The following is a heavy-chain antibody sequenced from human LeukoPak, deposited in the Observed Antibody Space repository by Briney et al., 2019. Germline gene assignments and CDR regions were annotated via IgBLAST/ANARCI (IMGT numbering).Heavy chain of an antibody. J-gene: IGHJ6*03. CDR2: INPNSGGT. Sequence: ASVKVSCKASGYTFTGYYMHWVRQAPGQGLEWMGWINPNSGGTNYAQKFQGRVTMTRDTSISTAYMELSRLRSDDTAVYYCARGKAEYYYYYYMDVWGKGTTVTVSS. CDR3: ARGKAEYYYYYYMDV. V-gene: IGHV1-2*02. CDR1: GYTFTGYY.